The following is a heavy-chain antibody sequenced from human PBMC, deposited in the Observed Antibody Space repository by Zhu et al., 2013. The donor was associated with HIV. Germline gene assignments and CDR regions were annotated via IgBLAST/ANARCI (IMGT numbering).Heavy chain of an antibody. CDR3: ARGCSGGSCYYYYYYYGMDV. J-gene: IGHJ6*02. Sequence: QVQLVQSGAEVKKPGASVKVSCKASGYTFTSYGISWVRQAPGQGLEWMGWISAYNGNTNYAQKLQGRVTMTTDTSTSTAYMELRSLRSDDTAVYYCARGCSGGSCYYYYYYYGMDVWGQGTTVTVSS. CDR2: ISAYNGNT. V-gene: IGHV1-18*04. D-gene: IGHD2-15*01. CDR1: GYTFTSYG.